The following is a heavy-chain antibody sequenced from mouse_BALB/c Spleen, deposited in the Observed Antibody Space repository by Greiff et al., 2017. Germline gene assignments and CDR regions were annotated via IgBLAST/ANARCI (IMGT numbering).Heavy chain of an antibody. D-gene: IGHD2-14*01. CDR3: ARDVGGFAY. Sequence: EVQLVESGGGLVKPGGSLKLSCAASGFTFSSYAMSWVRQTPEKRLEWVASISSGGSTYYPDSVKGRFTISRDNARNILYLQMSSLRSEDTAMYYCARDVGGFAYWGQGTLVTVSA. CDR1: GFTFSSYA. CDR2: ISSGGST. J-gene: IGHJ3*01. V-gene: IGHV5-6-5*01.